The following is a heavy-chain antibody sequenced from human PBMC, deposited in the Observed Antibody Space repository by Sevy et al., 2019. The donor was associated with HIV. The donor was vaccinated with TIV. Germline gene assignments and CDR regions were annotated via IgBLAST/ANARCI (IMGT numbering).Heavy chain of an antibody. CDR3: AKNVRTTESAFDI. J-gene: IGHJ3*02. V-gene: IGHV1-69*06. CDR2: IIPIFGTA. Sequence: ASVKVSCKASGGTFSSYAISWVRQAPGQGLEWMGGIIPIFGTANYAQKFQGRVTITADKSTSTAYMELSSLRSEDTAVYYCAKNVRTTESAFDIWGPGTMVTVSS. CDR1: GGTFSSYA. D-gene: IGHD1-7*01.